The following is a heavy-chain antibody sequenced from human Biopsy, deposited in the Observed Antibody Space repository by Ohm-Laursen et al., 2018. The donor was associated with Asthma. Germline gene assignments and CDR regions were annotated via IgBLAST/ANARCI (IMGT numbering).Heavy chain of an antibody. D-gene: IGHD2-2*01. J-gene: IGHJ4*02. CDR2: INSVFGTT. V-gene: IGHV1-69*01. Sequence: SSVKVSCQSLGGTFNTYVIGWVRQAPGQGLEWMGGINSVFGTTTYPQKFHDRVTITADDSTSTVYMELSSLRSEDTAVYYYARKAGSCISRTCYSLDFWGQGTLVTVSS. CDR3: ARKAGSCISRTCYSLDF. CDR1: GGTFNTYV.